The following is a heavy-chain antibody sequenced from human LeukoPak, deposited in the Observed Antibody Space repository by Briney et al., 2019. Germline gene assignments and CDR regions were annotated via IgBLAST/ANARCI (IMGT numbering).Heavy chain of an antibody. CDR1: GGTFSSYA. CDR3: ARDPSIVAIGLGFDP. CDR2: IIPIFGTA. D-gene: IGHD5-12*01. Sequence: GASVKVSCKASGGTFSSYAISWVRQAPGQGLEWMGGIIPIFGTANYAQKFQGRVTITADESTSTAYMELSSLRFDDTAVYYCARDPSIVAIGLGFDPWGQGTLVTVS. V-gene: IGHV1-69*13. J-gene: IGHJ5*02.